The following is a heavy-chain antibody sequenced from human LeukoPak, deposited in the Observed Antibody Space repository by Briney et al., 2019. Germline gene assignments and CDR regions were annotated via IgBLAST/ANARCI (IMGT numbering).Heavy chain of an antibody. J-gene: IGHJ4*02. D-gene: IGHD3-10*01. CDR3: ARDPLPQCYGSGSLDY. CDR1: GYTFTTYY. Sequence: ASVNVSCKASGYTFTTYYIHWVRQAPGQGLEWMGWINPNTGDTKYAQRFQGRVTMTRDTSISTAYMELSRLRSDDTAVYYCARDPLPQCYGSGSLDYWGQGTLVTVSS. V-gene: IGHV1-2*02. CDR2: INPNTGDT.